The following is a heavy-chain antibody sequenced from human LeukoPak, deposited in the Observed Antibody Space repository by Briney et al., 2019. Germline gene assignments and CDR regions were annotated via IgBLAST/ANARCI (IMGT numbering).Heavy chain of an antibody. CDR3: ARGNTAMVT. J-gene: IGHJ4*02. CDR1: GFSFSSYW. CDR2: IKGDGMST. D-gene: IGHD5-18*01. V-gene: IGHV3-74*03. Sequence: GGSLRLSCAASGFSFSSYWMHWVRQAPGKGLVWVSRIKGDGMSTMYADSVKGRFTISRDNSKNTLYLQMNSLRAEDTAVYYCARGNTAMVTWGQGTLVTVSS.